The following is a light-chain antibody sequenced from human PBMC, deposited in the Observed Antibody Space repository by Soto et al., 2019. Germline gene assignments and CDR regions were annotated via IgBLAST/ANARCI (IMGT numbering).Light chain of an antibody. V-gene: IGKV3-11*01. J-gene: IGKJ5*01. CDR2: DAS. CDR3: QQRSTWPT. Sequence: VLTQSPATLSLSPGKRATLSCRASDSVDFHLAWYQQKPGQAPRLLIYDASVRATGTPARFSGSGSGTAFTLPISSLEPEDFALYYCQQRSTWPTFGQGTRLEIK. CDR1: DSVDFH.